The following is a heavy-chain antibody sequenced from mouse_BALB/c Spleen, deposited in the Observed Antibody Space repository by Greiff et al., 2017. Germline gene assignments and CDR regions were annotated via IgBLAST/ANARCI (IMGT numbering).Heavy chain of an antibody. CDR2: ISYSGST. V-gene: IGHV3-2*02. CDR1: GYSITSDYA. Sequence: VQLKESGPGLVKPSQSLSLTCTVTGYSITSDYAWNWIRQFPGNKLEWMGYISYSGSTSYNPSLKSRISITRDTSKNQFFLQLNSVTTEDTATYYCARRIKNAMDYWGQGTSVTVSS. J-gene: IGHJ4*01. D-gene: IGHD2-4*01. CDR3: ARRIKNAMDY.